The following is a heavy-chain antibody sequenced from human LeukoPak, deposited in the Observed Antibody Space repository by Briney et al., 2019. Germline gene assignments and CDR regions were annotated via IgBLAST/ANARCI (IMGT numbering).Heavy chain of an antibody. V-gene: IGHV3-23*01. D-gene: IGHD2-21*01. CDR3: AKLNLGEMAYFDS. CDR1: GFIFSSYV. CDR2: ISVGGGDT. Sequence: PGGSLRLSCEASGFIFSSYVMGWVRQAPGKGLEWVSSISVGGGDTFTADSVKGRFTITRENSKNTLYLQMMGLRVEDTAIYCCAKLNLGEMAYFDSWGQGILVTVSS. J-gene: IGHJ4*02.